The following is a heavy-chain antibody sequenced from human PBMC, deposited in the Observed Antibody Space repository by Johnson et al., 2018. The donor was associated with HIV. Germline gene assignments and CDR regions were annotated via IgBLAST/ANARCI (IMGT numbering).Heavy chain of an antibody. Sequence: QVLLVESGGGVVQPGRSLRLSCAASGFTFSNYAMHWVRQVTGKGLEWVAIISFDGSNKYYADSVKGRFTISRDNSKNTLYLQMNSLRAEDTAVYYCAREGAAAGPTDAFDIWGQGTMVTVSS. CDR3: AREGAAAGPTDAFDI. CDR1: GFTFSNYA. CDR2: ISFDGSNK. J-gene: IGHJ3*02. V-gene: IGHV3-30-3*01. D-gene: IGHD6-13*01.